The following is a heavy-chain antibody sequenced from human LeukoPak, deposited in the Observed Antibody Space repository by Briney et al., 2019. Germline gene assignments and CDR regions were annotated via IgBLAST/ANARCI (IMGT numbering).Heavy chain of an antibody. V-gene: IGHV3-7*01. CDR3: ARDRAIFGILPQDY. CDR2: INEDGSDK. CDR1: GFTFTYYW. D-gene: IGHD3-3*01. J-gene: IGHJ4*02. Sequence: GGSLRLSCAPAGFTFTYYWMTWVRQAPGKGLEWVANINEDGSDKQYVDSVKGRFTISRDNAKNSLYLQMNSLRAEDTAVYYCARDRAIFGILPQDYWGQGTLVTVSS.